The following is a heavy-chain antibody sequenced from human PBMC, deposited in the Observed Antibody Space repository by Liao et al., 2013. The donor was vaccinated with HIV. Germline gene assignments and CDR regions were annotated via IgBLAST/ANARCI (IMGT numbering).Heavy chain of an antibody. V-gene: IGHV4-34*01. CDR3: ARGSIAFSY. CDR1: GGSFSGYY. D-gene: IGHD6-13*01. J-gene: IGHJ4*02. CDR2: INHGGST. Sequence: QVQLQQWGAGLLKPSETLSLTCAVYGGSFSGYYWSWIRQPPGKGLEWIGEINHGGSTNYNPSLKSRITISVDTSKNQSSLKLSSVTAADTAVYFCARGSIAFSYWGQGTLVAVSS.